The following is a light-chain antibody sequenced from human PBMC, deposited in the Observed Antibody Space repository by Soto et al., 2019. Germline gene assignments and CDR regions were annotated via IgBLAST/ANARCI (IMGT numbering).Light chain of an antibody. CDR2: DVN. CDR1: SSDVGAYNY. Sequence: QSALTQPASVSGSPGQSITISCTGTSSDVGAYNYVSWYQQHPGKAPKLMIYDVNNWPSGVSNRFSGSKSGNTASLTISGLQAEDEADYYCSSYTSSFTLLFGGGTKVTVL. V-gene: IGLV2-14*01. J-gene: IGLJ2*01. CDR3: SSYTSSFTLL.